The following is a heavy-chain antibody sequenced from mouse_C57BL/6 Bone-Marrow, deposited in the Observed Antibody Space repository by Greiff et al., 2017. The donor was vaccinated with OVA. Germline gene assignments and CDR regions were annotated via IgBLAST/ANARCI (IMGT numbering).Heavy chain of an antibody. Sequence: VQGVESGPELVKPGASVKISCKASGYAFSSSWMNWVKQRPGKGLEWIGRIYPGDGDTNYNGKFKGKATLTADKSSSTAYMQLSSLTSEDSAVYFCARGKLVGYWGQGTTLTVSS. CDR1: GYAFSSSW. J-gene: IGHJ2*01. V-gene: IGHV1-82*01. CDR2: IYPGDGDT. CDR3: ARGKLVGY. D-gene: IGHD1-1*02.